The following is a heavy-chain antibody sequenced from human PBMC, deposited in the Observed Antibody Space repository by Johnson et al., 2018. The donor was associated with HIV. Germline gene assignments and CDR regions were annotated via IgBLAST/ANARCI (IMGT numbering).Heavy chain of an antibody. CDR3: ARVEWELGAFDI. CDR1: GFTFNNYA. J-gene: IGHJ3*02. D-gene: IGHD1-26*01. Sequence: VQLVESGGGLVQPGGSLRLSCAASGFTFNNYAMSWVRQAPGKGLEWVSGISGSAGSTYYTDSVKGRFTISRDNSKHTLDLQMKSLRAEDTAVYYCARVEWELGAFDIWGQGTMVTVSS. V-gene: IGHV3-23*04. CDR2: ISGSAGST.